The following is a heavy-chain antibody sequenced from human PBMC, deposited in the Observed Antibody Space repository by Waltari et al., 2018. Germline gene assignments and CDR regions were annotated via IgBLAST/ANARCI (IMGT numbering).Heavy chain of an antibody. V-gene: IGHV4-34*01. J-gene: IGHJ6*02. CDR3: ARGPVATMGGMDV. CDR1: GGSFGGYY. Sequence: QVQLQQWGAGLLKPSETLSLTCAVYGGSFGGYYWSWIRQPPGKGLEWMGEINHRGSANYNPSLKSRVTISVDTSKNQFSLKLGSVTAADTAVYYCARGPVATMGGMDVWGQGTTVTVSS. D-gene: IGHD5-12*01. CDR2: INHRGSA.